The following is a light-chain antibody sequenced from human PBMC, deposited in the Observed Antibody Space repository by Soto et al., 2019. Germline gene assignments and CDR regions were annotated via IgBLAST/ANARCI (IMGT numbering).Light chain of an antibody. V-gene: IGKV1-9*01. Sequence: DIHLTQSPSIVSCSVGDRVTLTFRASQDVSDFLAWYQHPPGKAPNLLIYAGYTLQSGVPSRFSGSGSGTEFSLTITGLQPEDFVTYYCQYLNGAPTITFGQGTRLEIK. CDR2: AGY. J-gene: IGKJ5*01. CDR1: QDVSDF. CDR3: QYLNGAPTIT.